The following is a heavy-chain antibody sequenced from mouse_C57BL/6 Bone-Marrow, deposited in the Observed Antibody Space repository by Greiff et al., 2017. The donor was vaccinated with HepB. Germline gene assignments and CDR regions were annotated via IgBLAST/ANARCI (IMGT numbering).Heavy chain of an antibody. D-gene: IGHD1-1*01. Sequence: QVQLQQPGAELVKPGASVKMSCKASGYTFTSYWITWVKQRPGQGLEWIGDIYPGSGSTNYNEKFKSKATLTVDTSSSTAYMQLSSLTSEDSAVYYCARRGVYYYGSSPHYFDYWGQGTTLTVSS. CDR3: ARRGVYYYGSSPHYFDY. J-gene: IGHJ2*01. CDR2: IYPGSGST. CDR1: GYTFTSYW. V-gene: IGHV1-55*01.